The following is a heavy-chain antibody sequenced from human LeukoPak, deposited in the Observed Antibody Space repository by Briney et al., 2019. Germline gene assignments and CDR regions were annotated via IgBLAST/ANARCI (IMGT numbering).Heavy chain of an antibody. Sequence: ASVKVSCKASGYTFTSYGISWVRQAPGQGLEWMGWISAYNGNTNYAQKLQGRVTMTTDTSTSTAYMELRSLRSDDTAVYYCARDRSCSGWSDYFDYWGQGTLVTVSS. D-gene: IGHD6-19*01. CDR3: ARDRSCSGWSDYFDY. V-gene: IGHV1-18*01. CDR2: ISAYNGNT. J-gene: IGHJ4*02. CDR1: GYTFTSYG.